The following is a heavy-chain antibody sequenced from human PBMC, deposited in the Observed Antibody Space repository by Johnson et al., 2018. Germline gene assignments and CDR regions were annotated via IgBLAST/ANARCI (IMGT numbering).Heavy chain of an antibody. CDR2: VSHSGST. D-gene: IGHD3-22*01. V-gene: IGHV4-59*01. Sequence: QVQLVESGPGLVKPSETXSLTCTVSGGSISSSYWSWIRQPPGKGLEWIGYVSHSGSTHYNPSLESRVTISVDTSKNQFSLRLSSVTAADTAVYYCARHYCDSCGTYFQYWGQGTLVTVSS. CDR1: GGSISSSY. CDR3: ARHYCDSCGTYFQY. J-gene: IGHJ1*01.